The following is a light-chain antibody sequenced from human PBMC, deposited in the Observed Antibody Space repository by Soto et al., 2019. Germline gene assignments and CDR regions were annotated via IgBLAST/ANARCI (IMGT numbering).Light chain of an antibody. V-gene: IGLV1-44*01. CDR2: YNN. CDR1: NSNIASNT. Sequence: VLTQPPSASEAPGQTVSISCSGSNSNIASNTVNWYQHLPGTAPKLLIYYNNQRPSGVPDRFSGSKSGTSASLAISGLQSEDESDYYCAAWDDTLKRYVFGTGTKVTVL. J-gene: IGLJ1*01. CDR3: AAWDDTLKRYV.